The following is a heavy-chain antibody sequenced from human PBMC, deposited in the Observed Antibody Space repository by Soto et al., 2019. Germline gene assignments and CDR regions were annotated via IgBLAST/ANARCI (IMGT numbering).Heavy chain of an antibody. V-gene: IGHV3-48*03. CDR3: VASLSGYYYNY. J-gene: IGHJ4*02. Sequence: GGSLRLSCAASGFTFSSYEMTWVRQSPGRGLEWVSYISTSGTTTYYADSVRGRFTISRDNAKNSLDLQMNSLRAEDTAVYYCVASLSGYYYNYWGQGTLVTVSS. CDR2: ISTSGTTT. CDR1: GFTFSSYE. D-gene: IGHD3-22*01.